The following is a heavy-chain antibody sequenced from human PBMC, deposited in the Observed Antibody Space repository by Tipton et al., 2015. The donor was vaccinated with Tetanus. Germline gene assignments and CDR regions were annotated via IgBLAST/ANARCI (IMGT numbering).Heavy chain of an antibody. Sequence: GSLRLSCAASGFTFSSYWMSWVRQAPGKGLEWVANIKQDGSEKYYVDSVKGRFTISRDNAKNSLYLQMNSLRAEDTAVYYCGARFYGDYEGETDYWGQGTLVTVSS. V-gene: IGHV3-7*01. CDR1: GFTFSSYW. D-gene: IGHD4-17*01. CDR2: IKQDGSEK. J-gene: IGHJ4*02. CDR3: GARFYGDYEGETDY.